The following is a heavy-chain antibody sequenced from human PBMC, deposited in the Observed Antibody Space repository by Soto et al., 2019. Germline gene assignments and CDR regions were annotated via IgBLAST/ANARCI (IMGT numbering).Heavy chain of an antibody. CDR1: GFTFSDYY. Sequence: QVQLVESGGGLVEPGGSLRLSCAASGFTFSDYYMCWIRQTPGKGLEWISYITSRDTVIFYADSVKGRFTISRDNARNSLYLQMNNLRAEDTGVYYCARAGTRSPWGNYRYGEYWGQGTLVTVSS. D-gene: IGHD3-16*02. J-gene: IGHJ4*02. V-gene: IGHV3-11*01. CDR2: ITSRDTVI. CDR3: ARAGTRSPWGNYRYGEY.